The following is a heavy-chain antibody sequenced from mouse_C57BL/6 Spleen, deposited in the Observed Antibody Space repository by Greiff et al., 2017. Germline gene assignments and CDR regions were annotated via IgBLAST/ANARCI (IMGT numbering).Heavy chain of an antibody. J-gene: IGHJ2*01. D-gene: IGHD2-2*01. CDR2: INPYNGGT. CDR3: ASMVTTHY. CDR1: GFTFTDYY. Sequence: VQLQQSGPVLVKPGASVKMSCTASGFTFTDYYMNWVKQSHGKSLEWIGVINPYNGGTSYSQKFKGKATLTVDKSSSTAYMELNSLTSEDAAIYYCASMVTTHYWGKGTTLTVSS. V-gene: IGHV1-19*01.